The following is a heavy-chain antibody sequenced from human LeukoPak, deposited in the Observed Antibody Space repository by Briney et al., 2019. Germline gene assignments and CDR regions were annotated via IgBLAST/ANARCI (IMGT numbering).Heavy chain of an antibody. CDR1: GYTFTSYG. D-gene: IGHD6-6*01. V-gene: IGHV1-18*01. CDR2: ISAYNGNT. CDR3: ARDSSTGAKFDP. Sequence: VASVTVSCKASGYTFTSYGISWVRQAPGQGLEWMGWISAYNGNTNYAQKLQGRVTITTDTSTSTAYMELRSLRSDDTAVYYCARDSSTGAKFDPWGQGTLVTVSS. J-gene: IGHJ5*02.